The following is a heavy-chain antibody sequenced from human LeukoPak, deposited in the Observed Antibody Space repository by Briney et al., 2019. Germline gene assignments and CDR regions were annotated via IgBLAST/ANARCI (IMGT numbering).Heavy chain of an antibody. CDR1: GFTFSNYY. CDR2: ITSDGTT. V-gene: IGHV3-23*01. CDR3: AKDRIASYYSPSDY. Sequence: GGSLRLSCAASGFTFSNYYMNWVRQAPGKGLEWVSSITSDGTTYYADSVKGRFTISRDNSKNTLYVEMNSLRAEDTAIYYCAKDRIASYYSPSDYWGQGTLVTVSS. J-gene: IGHJ4*02. D-gene: IGHD1-26*01.